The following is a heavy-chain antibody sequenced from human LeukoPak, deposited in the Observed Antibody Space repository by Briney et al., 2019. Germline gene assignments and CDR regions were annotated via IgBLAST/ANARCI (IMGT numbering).Heavy chain of an antibody. CDR1: GDSINHYY. CDR3: ARTTNGKTVNWFAP. J-gene: IGHJ5*01. Sequence: PSETLSLTCNVSGDSINHYYWSWIRQPAGKGLEWIGLIYSSGLTTYNPSLKSRDTMSVDTSKNQLSLKLNSVTAADSATYYCARTTNGKTVNWFAPWGQGTPVIVSS. CDR2: IYSSGLT. D-gene: IGHD1-1*01. V-gene: IGHV4-4*07.